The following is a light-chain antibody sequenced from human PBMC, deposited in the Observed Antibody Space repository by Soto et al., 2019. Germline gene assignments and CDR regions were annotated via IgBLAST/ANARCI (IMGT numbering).Light chain of an antibody. CDR3: AAWDDYLTDPI. J-gene: IGLJ2*01. V-gene: IGLV1-47*01. CDR2: LNN. CDR1: RSNIGGNF. Sequence: QSVLTQPPSASGTPGQRVTISCYGSRSNIGGNFIYWYQQVPVTAPKLLVYLNNNRPSGATDRFSGHKSSTSASLAISGLRSEGRAVYYGAAWDDYLTDPIFGGGTQLTV.